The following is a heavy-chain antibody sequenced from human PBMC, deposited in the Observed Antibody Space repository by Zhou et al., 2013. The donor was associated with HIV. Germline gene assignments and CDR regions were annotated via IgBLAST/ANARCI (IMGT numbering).Heavy chain of an antibody. CDR1: GGSFSGYY. V-gene: IGHV4-34*02. CDR2: INHSGST. Sequence: QVQLQQWGAGLLKPSETLSLTCAVYGGSFSGYYWSWIRQPPGKGLEWIGEINHSGSTNYIPSLKSRVTLSADTSKKQFSLKLSSVTAADTAVYYCARGPGNWGNYYYYMDVWGKGTTVTVSS. D-gene: IGHD7-27*01. J-gene: IGHJ6*03. CDR3: ARGPGNWGNYYYYMDV.